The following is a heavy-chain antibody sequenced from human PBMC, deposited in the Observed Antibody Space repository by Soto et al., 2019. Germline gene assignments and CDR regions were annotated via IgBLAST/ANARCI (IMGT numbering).Heavy chain of an antibody. Sequence: GGSLRLSCAASGFTFSRYAMHWVRQAPGEGLEWVAVISRDGSSKYYGDSVKGRFTVSRDNSNNTLYLSMTSLRPDDTAVFYCARSRNGAVPDSINFWGQGTLVTVSS. CDR1: GFTFSRYA. J-gene: IGHJ4*02. CDR3: ARSRNGAVPDSINF. CDR2: ISRDGSSK. D-gene: IGHD2-8*01. V-gene: IGHV3-30-3*01.